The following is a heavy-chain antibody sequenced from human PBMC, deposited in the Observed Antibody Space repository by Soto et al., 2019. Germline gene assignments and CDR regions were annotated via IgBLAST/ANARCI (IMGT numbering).Heavy chain of an antibody. D-gene: IGHD2-15*01. Sequence: ASVKVSCNSSGYTFPGYYVNCVRQAPGQGLEWLGWINPKTGDTYYAQKFQDSISMTRDASISTAYMELNRLRFDDTAVYYCTRDSMGYCDDINCYYCDHCGQGTLVTVS. V-gene: IGHV1-2*02. J-gene: IGHJ4*02. CDR3: TRDSMGYCDDINCYYCDH. CDR2: INPKTGDT. CDR1: GYTFPGYY.